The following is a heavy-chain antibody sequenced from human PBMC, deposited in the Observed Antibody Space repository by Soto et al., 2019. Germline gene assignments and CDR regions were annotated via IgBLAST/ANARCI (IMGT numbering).Heavy chain of an antibody. Sequence: QVQLQESGPGLVKPSETLSVTCDVSGGSISGYYWAWIRQPPGRGLEYLGHIYSSGSANYNPSLASRVTMSVDTSMTQFSLTLRSVSDADTAFYYCARHANGVSYPMDHWGRGTLVTVSS. CDR2: IYSSGSA. CDR1: GGSISGYY. J-gene: IGHJ4*02. CDR3: ARHANGVSYPMDH. V-gene: IGHV4-59*08. D-gene: IGHD3-16*02.